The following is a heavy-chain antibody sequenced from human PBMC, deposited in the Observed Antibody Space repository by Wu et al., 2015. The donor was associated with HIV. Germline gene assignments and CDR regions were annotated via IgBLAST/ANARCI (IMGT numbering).Heavy chain of an antibody. CDR1: GGTFSSYA. J-gene: IGHJ3*02. CDR3: TRMRSSCGGDCYSPSERSDAFDI. D-gene: IGHD2-21*02. Sequence: QVQLVQSGAEVKKPGSSVKVSCKASGGTFSSYAISWVRQAPGQGLEWMGGIIPIFGTANYAQKFQGRVTITTDESTSTAYMELSSLRSEDTAVYYCTRMRSSCGGDCYSPSERSDAFDIWGQGTMVTVSS. V-gene: IGHV1-69*05. CDR2: IIPIFGTA.